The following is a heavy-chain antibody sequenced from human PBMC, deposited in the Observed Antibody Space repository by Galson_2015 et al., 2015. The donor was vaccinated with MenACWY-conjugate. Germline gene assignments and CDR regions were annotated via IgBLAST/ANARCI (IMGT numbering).Heavy chain of an antibody. Sequence: SVKVSCKASGYTFTSYAMHWVRQAPGQRLEWMGWINAGNGNTKYSQKFQGRVTITGDTSASTAYMELSSLRPEDTAVYYCARDLRWELRGGYGMDVWGQGTTVTVSS. D-gene: IGHD1-26*01. CDR3: ARDLRWELRGGYGMDV. V-gene: IGHV1-3*01. J-gene: IGHJ6*02. CDR2: INAGNGNT. CDR1: GYTFTSYA.